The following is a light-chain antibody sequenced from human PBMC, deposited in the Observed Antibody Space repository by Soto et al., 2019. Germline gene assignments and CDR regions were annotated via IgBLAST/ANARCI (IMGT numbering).Light chain of an antibody. J-gene: IGLJ3*02. CDR3: CSYAGTYTFEGV. Sequence: QSVLTQPASVSGSPGQSITISCTGTSSDVGGYDYVSWYQQYPGKAPKFIIYDVNKRPSGVADRFSGSKSGNTASLTISGLQAEDEADYYCCSYAGTYTFEGVFGGGTKLTVL. V-gene: IGLV2-11*01. CDR1: SSDVGGYDY. CDR2: DVN.